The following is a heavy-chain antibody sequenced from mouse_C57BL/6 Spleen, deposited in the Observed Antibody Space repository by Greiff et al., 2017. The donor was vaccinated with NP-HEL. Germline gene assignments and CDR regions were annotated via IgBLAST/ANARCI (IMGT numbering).Heavy chain of an antibody. D-gene: IGHD2-4*01. Sequence: EVQLQQSGPELVKPGASVKISCKASGYSFTDYNMNWVKQSNGKSLEWIGVINPIYGTTSYNQKFKGKATLTVDQSSSTAYMQLNSLTSEDSAVYYCATLYDYDDEDAMDYWGQGTSVTVSS. V-gene: IGHV1-39*01. CDR1: GYSFTDYN. CDR3: ATLYDYDDEDAMDY. J-gene: IGHJ4*01. CDR2: INPIYGTT.